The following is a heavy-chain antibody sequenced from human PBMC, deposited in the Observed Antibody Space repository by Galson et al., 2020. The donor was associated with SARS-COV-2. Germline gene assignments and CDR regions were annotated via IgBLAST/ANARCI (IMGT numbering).Heavy chain of an antibody. Sequence: GGSLRLSCAASGFIFDDYAMHWVRQVPGKGLEWVSGIRWNSGSIGYADSGKGRFTISRDNANNSLFLQMNSLRTEDTALYYCVRGETPNSHGDYVGYWGQGTLVTVSS. CDR2: IRWNSGSI. CDR1: GFIFDDYA. CDR3: VRGETPNSHGDYVGY. J-gene: IGHJ4*02. V-gene: IGHV3-9*01. D-gene: IGHD4-17*01.